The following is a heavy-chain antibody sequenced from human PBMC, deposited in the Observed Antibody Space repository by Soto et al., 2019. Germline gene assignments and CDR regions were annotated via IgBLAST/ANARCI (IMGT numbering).Heavy chain of an antibody. CDR1: GFSFSSLW. J-gene: IGHJ4*02. CDR3: TRGGGTFDL. CDR2: IKQDGSDK. Sequence: EVQLVESGGGLVQPGGSLRLSCAASGFSFSSLWMSWVRQAPGRGLEWVANIKQDGSDKYYVDSVKGRFTISRDNAKNSLFLQMDSPRGEDTAVYYCTRGGGTFDLWGQGTLVTVSS. V-gene: IGHV3-7*04. D-gene: IGHD2-15*01.